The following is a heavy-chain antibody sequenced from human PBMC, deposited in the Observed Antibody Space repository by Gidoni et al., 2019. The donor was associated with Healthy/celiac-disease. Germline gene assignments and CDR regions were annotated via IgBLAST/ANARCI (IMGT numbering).Heavy chain of an antibody. CDR3: ARAGLYGDSLLNLPDWFDP. V-gene: IGHV3-21*01. Sequence: EVQLVESGGGLVKTGGSLRLSGAASRFTFSSDRMHWVRQAPGKGLEWVSSIRSSSSYIYYADSVKGRFTISRDNAKNSLYLQMNSLRAEDTAVYYCARAGLYGDSLLNLPDWFDPWGQGTLVTVSS. D-gene: IGHD4-17*01. CDR1: RFTFSSDR. CDR2: IRSSSSYI. J-gene: IGHJ5*02.